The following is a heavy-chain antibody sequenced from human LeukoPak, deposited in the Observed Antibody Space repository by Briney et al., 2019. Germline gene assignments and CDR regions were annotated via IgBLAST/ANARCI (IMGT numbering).Heavy chain of an antibody. Sequence: PGGSLRLSCVASGFTFSSYEMNWVRQAPGKGLEWVSYINSPGSTVYYADSVKGRFTISRDNAKKSLYLQMNSLRAEDTAIYYCARDGDLTPAVPFDYWGQGTLVPVSS. J-gene: IGHJ4*02. CDR1: GFTFSSYE. CDR2: INSPGSTV. CDR3: ARDGDLTPAVPFDY. D-gene: IGHD6-25*01. V-gene: IGHV3-48*03.